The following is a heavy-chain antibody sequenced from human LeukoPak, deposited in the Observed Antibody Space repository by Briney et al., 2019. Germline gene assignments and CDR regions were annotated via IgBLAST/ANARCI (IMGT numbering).Heavy chain of an antibody. J-gene: IGHJ5*02. CDR2: INHSGST. D-gene: IGHD1-26*01. Sequence: KPSETLSLTCAVYGGSFSGYYWSWIRQPPGKGLEWIGEINHSGSTNYNPSLKSRVTISVDTSKNQFSLKLSSVTAADTAVYYCAREGGSQGGFDPWGQGTLVTVSS. CDR1: GGSFSGYY. V-gene: IGHV4-34*01. CDR3: AREGGSQGGFDP.